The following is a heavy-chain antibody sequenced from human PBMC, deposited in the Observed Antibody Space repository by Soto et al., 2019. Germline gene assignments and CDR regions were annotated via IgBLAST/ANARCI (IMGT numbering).Heavy chain of an antibody. J-gene: IGHJ3*02. D-gene: IGHD3-10*01. CDR1: GYTFTSYA. V-gene: IGHV1-3*01. CDR3: ARDLFLGSYHNPHDAFDI. Sequence: ASVKVSCKASGYTFTSYAMHWVRQAPGQRLEWMGWINAGNGNTKYSQKFQGRVTITRDTSASTAYMELSSLRSEDTAVYYCARDLFLGSYHNPHDAFDIWGQGTMVTVSS. CDR2: INAGNGNT.